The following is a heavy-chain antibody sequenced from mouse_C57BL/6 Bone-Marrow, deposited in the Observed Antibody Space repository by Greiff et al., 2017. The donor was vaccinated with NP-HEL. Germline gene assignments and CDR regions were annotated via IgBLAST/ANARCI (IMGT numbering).Heavy chain of an antibody. Sequence: EVQLQQSGAELVKPGASVKLSCTASGFNIKDYYMHWVKQRTEQGLEWIGRIDPEDGDTKYAPKFQGKATITADTSSNTAYLQLSSLTSEDTAVYYCAPITTVVAHYYAMDYWGQGTSVTVAS. CDR2: IDPEDGDT. D-gene: IGHD1-1*01. V-gene: IGHV14-2*01. CDR3: APITTVVAHYYAMDY. CDR1: GFNIKDYY. J-gene: IGHJ4*01.